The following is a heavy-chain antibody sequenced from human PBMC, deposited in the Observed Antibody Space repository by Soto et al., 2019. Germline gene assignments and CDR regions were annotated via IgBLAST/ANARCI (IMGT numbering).Heavy chain of an antibody. CDR2: FYWDDVK. J-gene: IGHJ5*02. CDR3: AHQVSTSPPGWFDP. CDR1: GLSLSTSGEA. Sequence: QITLKESGPTLVKPTQTLTLTCTFSGLSLSTSGEAVGWIRHPPGKALEWLALFYWDDVKRYNPTLKTRLTITKDNRKYQVVLTLPKMDPVHTATYYCAHQVSTSPPGWFDPWGQGIPVTVSS. V-gene: IGHV2-5*02. D-gene: IGHD4-17*01.